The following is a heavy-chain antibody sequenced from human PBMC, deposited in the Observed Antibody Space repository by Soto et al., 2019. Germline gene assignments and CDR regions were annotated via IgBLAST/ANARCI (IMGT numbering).Heavy chain of an antibody. Sequence: SLKISIKRSGFSYTTYFTVCAVQIHGKDLEWMGIIYPGDSETRYSPSFQGQVTISVDKSISTAYLQWSSLKASDTAMYYCARHVVIPAAKFYYGMDVWGQGTTVTVSS. CDR2: IYPGDSET. CDR3: ARHVVIPAAKFYYGMDV. D-gene: IGHD2-2*01. CDR1: GFSYTTYF. J-gene: IGHJ6*02. V-gene: IGHV5-51*01.